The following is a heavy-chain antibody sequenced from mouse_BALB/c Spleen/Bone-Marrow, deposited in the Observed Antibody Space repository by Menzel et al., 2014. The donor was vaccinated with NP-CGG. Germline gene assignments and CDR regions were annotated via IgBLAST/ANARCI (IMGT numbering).Heavy chain of an antibody. V-gene: IGHV4-1*02. J-gene: IGHJ4*01. CDR3: ARLGYYGMMAY. Sequence: EVQGVESGGGLVQPGASLKLSCAASGFDFSRYWMGWVRQAPGRGLKWIGEINPESSTINYTPSLKDKFIISRDNAKNALYLQMSKVRSGDTALYFCARLGYYGMMAYWGQGTSVTVSS. CDR1: GFDFSRYW. D-gene: IGHD1-1*01. CDR2: INPESSTI.